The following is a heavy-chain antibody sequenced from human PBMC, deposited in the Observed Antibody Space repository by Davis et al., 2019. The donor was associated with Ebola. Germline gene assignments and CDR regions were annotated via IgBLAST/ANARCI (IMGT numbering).Heavy chain of an antibody. J-gene: IGHJ3*02. CDR2: INPNDGRT. CDR1: GYTFSSYG. D-gene: IGHD5-12*01. CDR3: TTPGGQDSGYDVFDI. Sequence: AASVKVSCKASGYTFSSYGISWVRQAPGPGLEWMGMINPNDGRTIYAQKFQGRVTVTRDTSTTTVYMDLSSLRSEDTALYYCTTPGGQDSGYDVFDIWGQGTMVTVSS. V-gene: IGHV1-46*03.